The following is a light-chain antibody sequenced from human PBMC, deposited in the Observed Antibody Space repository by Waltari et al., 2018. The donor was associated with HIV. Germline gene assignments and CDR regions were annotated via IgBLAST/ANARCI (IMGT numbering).Light chain of an antibody. CDR2: DGS. V-gene: IGLV2-14*01. CDR1: RTDVGGYNY. Sequence: QSALTQPASVSGSPGQSLTISCTGTRTDVGGYNYVSWYQQHPGKAPKLMIYDGSNRPSGVSNRCSGSKSGNTASLTISGLQAEDEADYYCSSYTSSSTLAWVFGGGTKLTVL. CDR3: SSYTSSSTLAWV. J-gene: IGLJ3*02.